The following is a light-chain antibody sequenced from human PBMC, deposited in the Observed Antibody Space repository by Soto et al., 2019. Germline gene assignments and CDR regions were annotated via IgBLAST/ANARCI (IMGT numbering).Light chain of an antibody. CDR3: QQRSNWRPGIT. Sequence: EIVLTQSPATLSLSPGERATLSCRASQTVSSYLAWYQQKPGQAPRLLIYDASNRATGIPARFSGSGSGTDFTLTISRLEPEDFAVYYCQQRSNWRPGITFGGGTTVESK. CDR1: QTVSSY. V-gene: IGKV3-11*01. J-gene: IGKJ4*01. CDR2: DAS.